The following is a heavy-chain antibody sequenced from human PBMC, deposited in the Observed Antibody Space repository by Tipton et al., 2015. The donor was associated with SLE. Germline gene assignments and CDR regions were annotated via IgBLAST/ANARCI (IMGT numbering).Heavy chain of an antibody. D-gene: IGHD5-18*01. V-gene: IGHV3-30*02. CDR3: GKDIMVDMDGVYTYGGPLDH. CDR1: GFTSSSFV. Sequence: GSLRLSCAASGFTSSSFVMHWVRQAPGKGLEWVAFIRYDGSNKYFADSVKGRFTISRDNSKHSVFLQMNSLRAEDSALYYCGKDIMVDMDGVYTYGGPLDHWGLGTLVTVSS. J-gene: IGHJ4*02. CDR2: IRYDGSNK.